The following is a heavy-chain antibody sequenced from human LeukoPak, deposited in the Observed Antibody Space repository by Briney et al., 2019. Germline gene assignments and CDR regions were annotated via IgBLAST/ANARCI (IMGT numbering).Heavy chain of an antibody. V-gene: IGHV3-30*01. CDR2: ISYDGGIT. Sequence: GRSLRLSCAASGFTFSRNAMHWVRQAPGKGLEWVAVISYDGGITYYADSVKGRFTISRDNSKNTLFLQLNSLRAEDTAVYYCARDSTYYYDSGSSGPHYFDYWGQGTLVTVSS. CDR1: GFTFSRNA. J-gene: IGHJ4*02. CDR3: ARDSTYYYDSGSSGPHYFDY. D-gene: IGHD3-10*01.